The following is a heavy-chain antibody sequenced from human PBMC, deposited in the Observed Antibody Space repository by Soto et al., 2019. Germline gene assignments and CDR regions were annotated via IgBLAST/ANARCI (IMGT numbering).Heavy chain of an antibody. D-gene: IGHD5-18*01. J-gene: IGHJ4*02. CDR3: ARGGRGRYTYVHLFFDY. CDR2: IVHSGST. CDR1: GGSFSGYY. V-gene: IGHV4-34*01. Sequence: SETLSLTCDVYGGSFSGYYWTWIRQPPGKGLEWIGEIVHSGSTNYNPSLKSRVTISADTSNNQFSLRLNSVTAADTAVYYCARGGRGRYTYVHLFFDYWGLGTLVTVSS.